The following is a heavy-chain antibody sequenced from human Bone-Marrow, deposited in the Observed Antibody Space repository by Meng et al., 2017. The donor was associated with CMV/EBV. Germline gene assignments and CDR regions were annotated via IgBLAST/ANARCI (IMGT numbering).Heavy chain of an antibody. CDR2: ISSSGSTI. V-gene: IGHV3-11*01. Sequence: GGSLSLSCAASGFTFSDYYMSWIRQAPGKGLEWVSYISSSGSTIHYADSVKGRFTISRDNAKNSLYLQMNSLRAEDTAVYYGARFEQIVVDYWGQGTLVTVSS. CDR1: GFTFSDYY. CDR3: ARFEQIVVDY. D-gene: IGHD6-6*01. J-gene: IGHJ4*02.